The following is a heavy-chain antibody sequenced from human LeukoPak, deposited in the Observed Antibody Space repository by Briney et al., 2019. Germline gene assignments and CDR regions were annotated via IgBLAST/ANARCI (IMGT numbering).Heavy chain of an antibody. CDR3: ARVSTVTQYYYYFGMDV. CDR2: IWYDGTNK. V-gene: IGHV3-33*01. Sequence: PGGSLRLSCVASGFTFSSYGMHWVRQAPGKGLEWVAVIWYDGTNKYYADFVRGRFTISRDSSKNTLYVQMNSLRAEDTAVYYCARVSTVTQYYYYFGMDVWGQGTTVTVSS. J-gene: IGHJ6*02. D-gene: IGHD4-17*01. CDR1: GFTFSSYG.